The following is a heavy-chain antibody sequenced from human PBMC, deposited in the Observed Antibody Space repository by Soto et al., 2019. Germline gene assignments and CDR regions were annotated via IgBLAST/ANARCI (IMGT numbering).Heavy chain of an antibody. V-gene: IGHV4-34*01. J-gene: IGHJ4*02. Sequence: SETLSLTCDVYGGSFSGYIWTWIRQTPGKGLQWIGQINHSGSANYNPSLKSRVTISVHTSKSQFSLELSSVTAADTAVYYCARGLISGSHYSGGWYYFDSWGQGIPVTVSS. CDR2: INHSGSA. CDR3: ARGLISGSHYSGGWYYFDS. CDR1: GGSFSGYI. D-gene: IGHD1-26*01.